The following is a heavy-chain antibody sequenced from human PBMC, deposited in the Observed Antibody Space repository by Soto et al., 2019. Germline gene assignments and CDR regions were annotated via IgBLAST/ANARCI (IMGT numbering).Heavy chain of an antibody. CDR1: GGSISSYY. D-gene: IGHD1-26*01. Sequence: SETLSLTCTVSGGSISSYYWSWIRQPPGKGLEWIGYIYYSGSTNYNPSLKSRVTISVDTSKNQFSLKLSSVTAADTAVYYCARQQELPASWFDPWGQGTLVTVSS. J-gene: IGHJ5*02. CDR2: IYYSGST. V-gene: IGHV4-59*08. CDR3: ARQQELPASWFDP.